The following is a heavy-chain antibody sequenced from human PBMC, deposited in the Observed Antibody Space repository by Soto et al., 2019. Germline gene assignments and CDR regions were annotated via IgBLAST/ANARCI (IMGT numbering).Heavy chain of an antibody. CDR2: IYDNTYS. J-gene: IGHJ5*02. V-gene: IGHV4-59*01. D-gene: IGHD2-21*02. Sequence: PSETLSLTCTVSGGSISRYYCXWIRQPPGKGLEWIGYIYDNTYSSHNPSFKNRVTISIDTSKTQLSLKLTSVTAADTAVYYCAGHVEVTARSWFDPWGQGVLVTVSS. CDR1: GGSISRYY. CDR3: AGHVEVTARSWFDP.